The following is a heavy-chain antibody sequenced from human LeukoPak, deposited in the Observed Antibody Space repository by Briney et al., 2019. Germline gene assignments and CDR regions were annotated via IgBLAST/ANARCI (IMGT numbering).Heavy chain of an antibody. CDR2: MNQDGSAK. V-gene: IGHV3-7*01. CDR1: GFTFSDSW. CDR3: VSYTHWVAGDV. Sequence: GGSLRLSCAASGFTFSDSWMSWVRQAPGKGLEWVANMNQDGSAKGYVDSVKGRFTISRDNARNSLYLQMSSLRPEDTAVYYCVSYTHWVAGDVWGQGTTVTVSS. D-gene: IGHD3-16*01. J-gene: IGHJ6*02.